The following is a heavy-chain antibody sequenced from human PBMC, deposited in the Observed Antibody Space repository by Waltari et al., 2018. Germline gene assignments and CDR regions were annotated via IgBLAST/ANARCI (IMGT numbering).Heavy chain of an antibody. Sequence: QPQLQESGPGLEKPSETLSLTCTVSGGSITTRSYHWAWLRQTPGKGLEWIGSIHISGSTYYNPSLRSRVTMSVDTSNNQFSLKLTSVTAADTAVYYCARQPPTTVPTPRSPFDTWGQGTMVSVSS. J-gene: IGHJ3*02. V-gene: IGHV4-39*07. CDR2: IHISGST. D-gene: IGHD4-17*01. CDR3: ARQPPTTVPTPRSPFDT. CDR1: GGSITTRSYH.